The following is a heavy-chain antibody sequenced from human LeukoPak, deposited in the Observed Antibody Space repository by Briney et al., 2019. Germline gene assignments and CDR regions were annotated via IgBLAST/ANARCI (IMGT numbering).Heavy chain of an antibody. CDR2: MNPNSGNT. CDR3: ARGRSSKVRGVTTKYYFDY. Sequence: ASVKVSCKASGYTFTSYDINWARQATGQGLEWMGWMNPNSGNTGYAQKFQGRVTMTRNTSISTAYMELSSLRSDDTAVYYCARGRSSKVRGVTTKYYFDYWGQGTLVTVSS. J-gene: IGHJ4*02. CDR1: GYTFTSYD. V-gene: IGHV1-8*01. D-gene: IGHD3-10*01.